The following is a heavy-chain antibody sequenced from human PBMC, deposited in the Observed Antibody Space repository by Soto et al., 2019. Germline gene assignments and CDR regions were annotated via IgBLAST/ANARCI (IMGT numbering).Heavy chain of an antibody. J-gene: IGHJ4*02. CDR2: IVPNVGTV. V-gene: IGHV1-69*06. Sequence: QVQLVQSGAEVKKPGSSVKVSCKSSGGTFSSFINYPINWVRQAPGQGLEWMGGIVPNVGTVNYAQKFRGKVTITADKSTVTAYMELSSLRSEDTALYYCARRDTSGFLRYFDNWGQGTQVTVSS. CDR1: GGTFSSFINYP. CDR3: ARRDTSGFLRYFDN. D-gene: IGHD3-3*01.